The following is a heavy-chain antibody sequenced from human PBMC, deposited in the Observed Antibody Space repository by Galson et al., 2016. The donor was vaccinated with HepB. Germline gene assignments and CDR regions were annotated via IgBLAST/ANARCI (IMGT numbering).Heavy chain of an antibody. Sequence: SVKVSCKASGYTVASYAMHWVRQAPGQRLEWMGWINAGNGNTKYSQKFQGRVTITRDTSASTDYMELSSLRSEDTAVYYCARDRWGSSFSHYAFDIWGQGPMVTVSS. J-gene: IGHJ3*02. V-gene: IGHV1-3*01. CDR1: GYTVASYA. CDR2: INAGNGNT. CDR3: ARDRWGSSFSHYAFDI. D-gene: IGHD3-16*01.